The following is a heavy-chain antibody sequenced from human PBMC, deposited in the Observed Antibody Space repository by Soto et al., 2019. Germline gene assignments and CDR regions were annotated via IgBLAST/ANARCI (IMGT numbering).Heavy chain of an antibody. CDR3: TRSLMNRWQLPPVDY. Sequence: GGSLRLSCTASGFTFGDYAMSWFRQAPGKGLEWVGFIRSKAYGGTTEYAASVKGRFTISRDDSKSIAYLQMNSLKTEDTAVYYCTRSLMNRWQLPPVDYWGQGTLVTVSS. CDR2: IRSKAYGGTT. CDR1: GFTFGDYA. J-gene: IGHJ4*02. D-gene: IGHD2-15*01. V-gene: IGHV3-49*03.